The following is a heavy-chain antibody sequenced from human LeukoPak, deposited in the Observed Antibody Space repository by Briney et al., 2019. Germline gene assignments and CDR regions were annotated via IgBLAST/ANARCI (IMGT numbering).Heavy chain of an antibody. V-gene: IGHV3-48*04. CDR3: ARGRDLFDS. CDR2: ISSSSATI. J-gene: IGHJ4*02. Sequence: QTAGSLRLSCVASGFTFNTYSMNWFRQAPGKGREWISYISSSSATIYYADSVKGRFTISRDNAKNSLYLQMNSLRAEDTAVYYCARGRDLFDSWGQGTLVIVSS. CDR1: GFTFNTYS.